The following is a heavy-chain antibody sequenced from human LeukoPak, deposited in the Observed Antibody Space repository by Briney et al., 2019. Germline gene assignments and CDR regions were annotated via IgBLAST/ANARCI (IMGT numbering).Heavy chain of an antibody. CDR2: IYYSGST. CDR3: ARVRFQRFLFRYFDL. CDR1: GGSISSGGYY. J-gene: IGHJ2*01. V-gene: IGHV4-31*03. D-gene: IGHD2/OR15-2a*01. Sequence: KTSETLSLTCTVSGGSISSGGYYWSWIRQHPGKGLEWIGYIYYSGSTYYNPSLKSRVTISVDTSKNQFSLKLSSVTAADTAVYYCARVRFQRFLFRYFDLWGRGTLVTVSS.